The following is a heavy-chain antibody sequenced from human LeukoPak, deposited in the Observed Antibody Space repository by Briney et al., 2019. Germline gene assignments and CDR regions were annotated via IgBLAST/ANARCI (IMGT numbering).Heavy chain of an antibody. D-gene: IGHD1-26*01. V-gene: IGHV4-34*01. J-gene: IGHJ5*02. CDR1: GGSFSGYY. CDR3: ARRPIVGSTGFYFDP. Sequence: SETLSLTCAVYGGSFSGYYWSWIRQPPGKGLEWIGEINHSGSTNYNPSLKSRVTISVDTSKNQFSLKLSSVTAADTAVYYCARRPIVGSTGFYFDPWGPGTLVTVSS. CDR2: INHSGST.